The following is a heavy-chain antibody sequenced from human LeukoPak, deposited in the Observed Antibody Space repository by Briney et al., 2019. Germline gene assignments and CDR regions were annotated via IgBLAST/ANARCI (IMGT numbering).Heavy chain of an antibody. CDR3: ATGRWGSSWYRGFDP. CDR2: IYYSGST. Sequence: PSETLSLTCTVSGGSISSYHWSWIRQPPGKGLEGIGYIYYSGSTNYNPSLKSRVTISVDTSKNQFSLKLSSVTAADTAVYYCATGRWGSSWYRGFDPWGQGTLVTVSS. D-gene: IGHD6-13*01. CDR1: GGSISSYH. V-gene: IGHV4-59*08. J-gene: IGHJ5*02.